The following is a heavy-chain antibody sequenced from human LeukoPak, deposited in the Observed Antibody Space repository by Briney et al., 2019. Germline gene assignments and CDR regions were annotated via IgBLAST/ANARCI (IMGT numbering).Heavy chain of an antibody. CDR2: IIPIFGTA. CDR1: GYTFTGYY. V-gene: IGHV1-69*13. J-gene: IGHJ4*02. CDR3: ARGGFYGSGSYPDYYFDS. D-gene: IGHD3-10*01. Sequence: ASVKVSCKASGYTFTGYYMHWVRQAPGQGLEWMGGIIPIFGTANYAQKFQGRVTITADESTSTGYMELSSLRSEDTAVYYCARGGFYGSGSYPDYYFDSWGQETLVTVSS.